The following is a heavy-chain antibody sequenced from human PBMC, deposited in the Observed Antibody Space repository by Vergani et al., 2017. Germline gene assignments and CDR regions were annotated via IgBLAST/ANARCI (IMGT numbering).Heavy chain of an antibody. CDR1: GFIFKIYW. CDR3: VRGGLATIYNWFDP. V-gene: IGHV3-7*01. Sequence: EVLLVESGGDLVQPGGPLSPPCEASGFIFKIYWLGGARRNAEKGLEWVANIKKDGSEDYYVDSVKGRFTITRDNAKKFIYLQMNSLRADDTAVYYCVRGGLATIYNWFDPWGQGTRVTVSS. CDR2: IKKDGSED. J-gene: IGHJ5*01. D-gene: IGHD5-24*01.